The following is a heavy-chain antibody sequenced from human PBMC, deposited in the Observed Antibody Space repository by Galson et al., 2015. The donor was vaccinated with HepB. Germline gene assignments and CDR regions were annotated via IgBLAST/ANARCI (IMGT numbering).Heavy chain of an antibody. J-gene: IGHJ4*02. D-gene: IGHD6-19*01. CDR1: GFPFSNYW. Sequence: SLRLSCAVSGFPFSNYWLHWVRQAPGEGLVWVSRITGDGNNLNYADSVEGRFTISRDNAKNTLYLQMNSLRVEDTAVYYCARAAVVTGNDYWGQGTLVTVSS. CDR3: ARAAVVTGNDY. CDR2: ITGDGNNL. V-gene: IGHV3-74*01.